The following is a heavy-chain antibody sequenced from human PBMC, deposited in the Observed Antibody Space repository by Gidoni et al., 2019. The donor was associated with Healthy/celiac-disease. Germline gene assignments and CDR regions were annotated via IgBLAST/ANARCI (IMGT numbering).Heavy chain of an antibody. Sequence: EVQQVESGGGLVQPGGSLRLSCAASGFTFSSYSMNWVRQAPGKGLEWVSYISSSSSTIYYADSVKGRFTISRDNAKNSLYLQMNSLRAEDTAVYYCASEARVDWGDAFDIWGQGTMVTVSS. CDR2: ISSSSSTI. CDR3: ASEARVDWGDAFDI. J-gene: IGHJ3*02. V-gene: IGHV3-48*01. CDR1: GFTFSSYS. D-gene: IGHD3-9*01.